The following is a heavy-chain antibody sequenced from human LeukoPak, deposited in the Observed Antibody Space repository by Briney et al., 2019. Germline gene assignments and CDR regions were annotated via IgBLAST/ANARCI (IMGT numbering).Heavy chain of an antibody. CDR3: TSPYT. Sequence: GGSLRLSCAASGFTFSSYGMHWVRQAPGKGLEWVAAISNDGNKKYYADSVKGRFSISRDNSKNTLYVQMHSLRPEDTAVYYCTSPYTWGQGTMVIVSS. CDR2: ISNDGNKK. V-gene: IGHV3-30*03. J-gene: IGHJ3*01. CDR1: GFTFSSYG. D-gene: IGHD4-11*01.